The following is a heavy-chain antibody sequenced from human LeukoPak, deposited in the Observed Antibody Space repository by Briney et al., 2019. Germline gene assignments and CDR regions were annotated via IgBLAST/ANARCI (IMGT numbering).Heavy chain of an antibody. V-gene: IGHV2-70*17. Sequence: GSGPTLVKPTQTLTLTCTFSGFSLTTTGMCVNWIRQSPGKALEWLARIDWDDDKFYSTSLRTRLTISKDTSKNQVVLTMTNMNPVDAATYYCARPNSTSCWNFDHWGQGARVTVSS. CDR2: IDWDDDK. CDR1: GFSLTTTGMC. J-gene: IGHJ4*02. D-gene: IGHD2-2*01. CDR3: ARPNSTSCWNFDH.